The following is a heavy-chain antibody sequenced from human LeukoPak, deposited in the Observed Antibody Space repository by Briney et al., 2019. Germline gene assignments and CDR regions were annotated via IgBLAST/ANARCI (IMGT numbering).Heavy chain of an antibody. CDR2: ISYDGSNK. J-gene: IGHJ6*02. Sequence: PGGSLRLSCAASGFTFSSYAMHWVRQAPGKGLEWVAVISYDGSNKYYADSVRGRFTISRDNSKNTLYLQMNSLRAEDTAVYYCARDEGSTVAGTNYYYGMDVWGQGITVTVSS. V-gene: IGHV3-30*04. CDR1: GFTFSSYA. D-gene: IGHD6-19*01. CDR3: ARDEGSTVAGTNYYYGMDV.